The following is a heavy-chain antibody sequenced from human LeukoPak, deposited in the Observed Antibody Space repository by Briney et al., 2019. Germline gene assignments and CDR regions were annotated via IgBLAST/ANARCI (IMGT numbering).Heavy chain of an antibody. CDR1: GFTFSSYA. CDR3: ATYSSSSFDY. Sequence: GGSLRLSCAASGFTFSSYAMHWVRQAPGKGLEWVAVISYDGSNKYYADSVKGRFTISRDNSKNTLYLQMNSLRAEDTVVYYCATYSSSSFDYWGQGTLVTVSS. D-gene: IGHD6-13*01. V-gene: IGHV3-30-3*01. CDR2: ISYDGSNK. J-gene: IGHJ4*02.